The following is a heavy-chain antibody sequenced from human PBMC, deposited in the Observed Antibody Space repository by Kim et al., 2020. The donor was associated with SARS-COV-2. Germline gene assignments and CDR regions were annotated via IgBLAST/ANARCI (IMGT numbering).Heavy chain of an antibody. Sequence: GGSLRLSCAASGFTFSSYGMHWVRQAPGKGLEWVAVIWYDGSNKYYADSVKGRFTISRDNSKNTLYLQMNSLRAEDTAVYYCARDRTRWNDVPVPDYWGQGTLVTVSS. J-gene: IGHJ4*02. D-gene: IGHD1-1*01. CDR1: GFTFSSYG. CDR3: ARDRTRWNDVPVPDY. CDR2: IWYDGSNK. V-gene: IGHV3-33*01.